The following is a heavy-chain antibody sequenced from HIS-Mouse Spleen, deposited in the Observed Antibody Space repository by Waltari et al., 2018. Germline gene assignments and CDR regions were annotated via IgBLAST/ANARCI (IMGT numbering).Heavy chain of an antibody. J-gene: IGHJ2*01. CDR3: ARDASEGEGGMRYFDL. CDR1: GGPIRSGGYY. CDR2: IYYSGST. Sequence: QVQLQESGPGLVKPSQTLSLTCTVPGGPIRSGGYYWRWTRQHPGKGLEWIGYIYYSGSTYYNPSLKSRVTISVDTSKNQFSLKLSSVTAADTAVYYCARDASEGEGGMRYFDLWGRGTLVTVSS. V-gene: IGHV4-31*03. D-gene: IGHD3-16*01.